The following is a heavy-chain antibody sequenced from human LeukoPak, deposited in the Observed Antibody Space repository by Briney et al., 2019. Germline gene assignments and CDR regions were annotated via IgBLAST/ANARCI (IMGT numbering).Heavy chain of an antibody. CDR1: GFTFSSYG. J-gene: IGHJ4*02. CDR3: ARDSVAGIS. CDR2: IKQDGSER. V-gene: IGHV3-7*01. Sequence: GGSLRLSCAASGFTFSSYGMHWVRQAPGKGLEWVANIKQDGSERYYLDSVKGRFTISRDNAKNSLYLQMNSLRAEDTAVYYCARDSVAGISWGQGTLVTVSS. D-gene: IGHD6-19*01.